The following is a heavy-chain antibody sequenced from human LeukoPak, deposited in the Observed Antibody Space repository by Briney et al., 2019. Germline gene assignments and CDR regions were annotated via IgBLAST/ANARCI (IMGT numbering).Heavy chain of an antibody. J-gene: IGHJ4*02. CDR3: ARRGRADYVWGSYRSYYFDY. Sequence: SETLSLTCTVSGGSISSSRYYWGWIRQPPGKGLEWIGSIYYSGSTYYNPSLKSRVTISVDTSKNQFSLKLSSVTAADTAVYYCARRGRADYVWGSYRSYYFDYWGQGTLVTVSS. V-gene: IGHV4-39*01. CDR1: GGSISSSRYY. CDR2: IYYSGST. D-gene: IGHD3-16*02.